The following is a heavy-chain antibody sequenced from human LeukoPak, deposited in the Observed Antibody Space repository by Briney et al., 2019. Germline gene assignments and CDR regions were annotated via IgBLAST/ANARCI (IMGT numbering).Heavy chain of an antibody. Sequence: SETLSLTCSVSGDSITSRNWWTWIRQPPGKGLEWIGDIYYTGNTNYNPSLKSRVTISVDTSKNQFSLKLSSVTAADTAVYYCARDRLQLQSWGQGTLVTVSS. D-gene: IGHD1-1*01. V-gene: IGHV4-4*02. CDR1: GDSITSRNW. CDR2: IYYTGNT. J-gene: IGHJ5*02. CDR3: ARDRLQLQS.